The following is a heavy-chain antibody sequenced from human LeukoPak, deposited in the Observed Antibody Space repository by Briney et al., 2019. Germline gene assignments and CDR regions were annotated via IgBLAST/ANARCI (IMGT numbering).Heavy chain of an antibody. Sequence: PGGSLRLSCAASGFTFSRFWMHWVRQPPGKGLVWVSRIETDGRTTNYADSVKGRFTISRDNSRNTLYLQMNSLRLEDTAVYYCAKDIAVSDFYFDHWGQGTLVTVSS. D-gene: IGHD2-15*01. CDR1: GFTFSRFW. CDR2: IETDGRTT. J-gene: IGHJ4*02. V-gene: IGHV3-74*01. CDR3: AKDIAVSDFYFDH.